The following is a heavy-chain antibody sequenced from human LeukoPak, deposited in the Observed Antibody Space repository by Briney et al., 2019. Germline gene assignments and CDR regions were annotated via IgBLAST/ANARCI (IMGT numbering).Heavy chain of an antibody. Sequence: PSQTLSLTCTVSGASMRSGDYYWSWIRQPPGKGLEWIGYIYDSGSTYYHPSLKSRITISVDTSENRFSLKLSSVTATDTAVYYCARDCSGGSCYGAFDIWGQGTMVTVSS. J-gene: IGHJ3*02. CDR2: IYDSGST. V-gene: IGHV4-30-4*01. D-gene: IGHD2-15*01. CDR3: ARDCSGGSCYGAFDI. CDR1: GASMRSGDYY.